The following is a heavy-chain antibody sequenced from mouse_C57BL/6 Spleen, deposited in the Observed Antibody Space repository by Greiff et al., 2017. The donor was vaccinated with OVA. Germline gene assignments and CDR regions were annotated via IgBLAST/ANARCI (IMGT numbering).Heavy chain of an antibody. D-gene: IGHD2-3*01. CDR3: ERSRGWFLQDFDV. J-gene: IGHJ1*03. V-gene: IGHV1-72*01. Sequence: QVQLQQPGAELVKPGASVKLSCKASGYTFTSYWMHWVQQRPGRGLEWIGRIDPNSGGTKYNEQFKSKATLTVDKPSSTAYMQLSSLTSEDSAVDDYERSRGWFLQDFDVWGTGTTVTVSS. CDR1: GYTFTSYW. CDR2: IDPNSGGT.